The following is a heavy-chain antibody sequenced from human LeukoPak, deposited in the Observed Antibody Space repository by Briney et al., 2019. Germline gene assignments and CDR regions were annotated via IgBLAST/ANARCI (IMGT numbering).Heavy chain of an antibody. CDR1: GYTFTGYY. J-gene: IGHJ5*02. CDR2: INPNNGGT. CDR3: AREGAPAADTNWFGP. Sequence: ASVKVSCKTSGYTFTGYYMHWVRQAPGQGLEWMGWINPNNGGTNYAQKFQGRVTMTRDTSISTAYMELSRLRSDDTAVYYCAREGAPAADTNWFGPWGQGTLVTVSS. D-gene: IGHD6-13*01. V-gene: IGHV1-2*02.